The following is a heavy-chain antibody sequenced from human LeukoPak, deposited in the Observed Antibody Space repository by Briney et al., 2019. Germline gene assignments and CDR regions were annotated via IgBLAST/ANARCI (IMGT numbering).Heavy chain of an antibody. V-gene: IGHV4-4*02. CDR2: IYHSGST. J-gene: IGHJ6*03. CDR3: AREEGGYCSGGSCHYYCYYYYMDV. Sequence: SETLSLTCAVSGGSISSSNWWSWVRQPPGKGLEWIGEIYHSGSTNYNPSLKSRVTISVDKSKNQFSLKLSSVTAADTAVYYCAREEGGYCSGGSCHYYCYYYYMDVWGKGTTVTVSS. D-gene: IGHD2-15*01. CDR1: GGSISSSNW.